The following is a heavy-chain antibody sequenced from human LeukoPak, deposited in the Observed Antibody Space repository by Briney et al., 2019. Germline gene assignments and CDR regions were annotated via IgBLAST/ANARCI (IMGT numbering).Heavy chain of an antibody. CDR2: IYYTGST. V-gene: IGHV4-59*01. J-gene: IGHJ3*02. CDR1: GGSINNYY. D-gene: IGHD1-1*01. Sequence: SETLSLTCTVSGGSINNYYWSWVRQPPGKGLEWIGYIYYTGSTNYNPSLKSRVAMSVDTSKNQFSLKLSSVSAADTALFCGARFLKPTVMFAFDIWGQGTMVTVSS. CDR3: ARFLKPTVMFAFDI.